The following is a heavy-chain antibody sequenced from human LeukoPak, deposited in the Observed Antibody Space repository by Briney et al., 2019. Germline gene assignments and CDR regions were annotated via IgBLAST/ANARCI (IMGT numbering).Heavy chain of an antibody. V-gene: IGHV1-46*01. J-gene: IGHJ5*02. CDR2: ISPIDGST. CDR1: GYTFPSYY. CDR3: ARDNSMEDTAWWFDP. Sequence: ASVKVSCKAFGYTFPSYYMHWVRQPPGQGLGWMGIISPIDGSTSYAQKFQGRVTMTRDMSTSTDYMELSSLRSEDTAVYYCARDNSMEDTAWWFDPWGQGTLVIVSS. D-gene: IGHD1-1*01.